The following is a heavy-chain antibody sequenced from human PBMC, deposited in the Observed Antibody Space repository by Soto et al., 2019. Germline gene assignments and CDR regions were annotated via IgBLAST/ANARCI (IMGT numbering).Heavy chain of an antibody. V-gene: IGHV1-18*01. D-gene: IGHD4-17*01. CDR2: IRVNNGDT. CDR1: GYTFTNSG. CDR3: ARDLGYSDFYGHY. Sequence: QVQLVQSGAEVKKPGASVKVSCKASGYTFTNSGFTWVRQAPGQGLEWVGWIRVNNGDTHYAQKLQGRVTMTTDTSTSTAFMELRSLRSDDTAVYYCARDLGYSDFYGHYWGQGTLITVSS. J-gene: IGHJ4*02.